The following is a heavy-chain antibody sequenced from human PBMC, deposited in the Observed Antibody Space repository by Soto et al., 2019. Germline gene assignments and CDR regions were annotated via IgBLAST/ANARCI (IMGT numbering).Heavy chain of an antibody. CDR2: ICSNGRT. V-gene: IGHV4-59*12. CDR1: GGSISSYY. D-gene: IGHD1-1*01. CDR3: TSGVNWNDVSDY. J-gene: IGHJ4*02. Sequence: KTSETLSLTCTVSGGSISSYYWTWIRQPPGKGLEWIGYICSNGRTNYNPSLKSRVTISVDTSKNQFSLKLRSVTAADTAVYYCTSGVNWNDVSDYWGQGTLVTVSA.